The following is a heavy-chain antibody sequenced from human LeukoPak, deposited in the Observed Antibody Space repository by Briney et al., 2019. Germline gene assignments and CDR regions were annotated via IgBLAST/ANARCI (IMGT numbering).Heavy chain of an antibody. V-gene: IGHV1-18*01. CDR3: ARALLLGLQGPLDY. J-gene: IGHJ4*02. Sequence: GASVKVSCKASGYTFTRYGINWVRQAPGQGLEWMGWISAYNGNTNYAQKLQGRVTMTTDTSTSTAYMELRSLRSEDTAVYYCARALLLGLQGPLDYWGQGTLVTVSS. CDR1: GYTFTRYG. D-gene: IGHD5-24*01. CDR2: ISAYNGNT.